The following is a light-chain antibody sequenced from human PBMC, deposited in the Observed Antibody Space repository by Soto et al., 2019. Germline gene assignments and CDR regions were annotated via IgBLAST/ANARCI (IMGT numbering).Light chain of an antibody. V-gene: IGKV3-20*01. CDR1: QSVSSGY. J-gene: IGKJ2*01. CDR3: QQYGNSPL. CDR2: GAS. Sequence: EIVLTQSPGTLSLSPGERATLSCRASQSVSSGYLAWYQQKPGQAPRLLIYGASNRATGIPDRFSGSGSGTDFTLTISRLEPEEFAVYYCQQYGNSPLFGQGTKLEIK.